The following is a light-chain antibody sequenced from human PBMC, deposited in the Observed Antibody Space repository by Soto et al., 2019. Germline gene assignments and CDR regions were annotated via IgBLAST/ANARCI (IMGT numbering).Light chain of an antibody. CDR2: IETSGSN. CDR1: SGHTTYI. V-gene: IGLV4-60*02. J-gene: IGLJ2*01. CDR3: ETWDSNTHVV. Sequence: QLVLTQSSSASASLGSSVKLTCTLSSGHTTYIIPWHQQQPGKAPRYLMKIETSGSNKKGSGVPDRFSGSSSGADRYLTNSNPHFEDEADYYCETWDSNTHVVVGGGTKVTVL.